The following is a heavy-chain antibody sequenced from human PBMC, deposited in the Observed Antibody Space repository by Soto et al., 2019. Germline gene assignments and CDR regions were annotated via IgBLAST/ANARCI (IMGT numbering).Heavy chain of an antibody. D-gene: IGHD3-10*01. Sequence: QLQLQESGPGLVKPSETLSLTCTVSGGSISSSSYYWGWIRQPPGKGLEWIGSIYYSGSTYYNPSLKSRVPISVDTSKNQFSLKLSSVTAADTAVYYCARTSMVRGVNYFDYWGQGTLVTVSS. J-gene: IGHJ4*02. CDR2: IYYSGST. V-gene: IGHV4-39*01. CDR3: ARTSMVRGVNYFDY. CDR1: GGSISSSSYY.